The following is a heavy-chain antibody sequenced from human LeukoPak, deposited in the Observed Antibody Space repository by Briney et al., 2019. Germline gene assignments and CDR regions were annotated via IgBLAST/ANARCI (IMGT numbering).Heavy chain of an antibody. CDR3: AKFETPYYYDSSGYYFTD. Sequence: GGSLRLSCAASGFTFSSYVVSWVRQAPGKGLEWVSTISGSGSSTYYADSVKGRFTISRDNSKNTLYLQMNSLRAEDTAVYYCAKFETPYYYDSSGYYFTDWGQGTLVTVSS. D-gene: IGHD3-22*01. J-gene: IGHJ4*02. CDR2: ISGSGSST. V-gene: IGHV3-23*01. CDR1: GFTFSSYV.